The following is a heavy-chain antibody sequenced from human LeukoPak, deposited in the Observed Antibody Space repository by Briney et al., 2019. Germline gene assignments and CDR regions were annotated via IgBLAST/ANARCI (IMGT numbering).Heavy chain of an antibody. CDR1: GFTFSTYW. D-gene: IGHD3-3*01. CDR2: IKQDGSEK. CDR3: ARAEWSNWHFDL. Sequence: PGGSLRLSCAASGFTFSTYWMNWVRQAPGKGLEWVANIKQDGSEKYYVDSVKGRFTLSRDSAKNSLYLQMNSLRAEDTAVYYCARAEWSNWHFDLWGRGTLVTVSS. V-gene: IGHV3-7*03. J-gene: IGHJ2*01.